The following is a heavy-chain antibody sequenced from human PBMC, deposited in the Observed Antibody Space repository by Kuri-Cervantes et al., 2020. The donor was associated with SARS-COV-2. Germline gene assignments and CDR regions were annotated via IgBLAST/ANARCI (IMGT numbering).Heavy chain of an antibody. CDR1: GYSISSGYY. Sequence: GSLRLSCAVSGYSISSGYYWGWIRQPPGKGLEWIGYIYYSGSTNYNPSLKSRVTISVDTSKNQFSLKLSSVTAADTAVYYCARGPDYDSGSYWFDYWGQGTLVTVSS. CDR3: ARGPDYDSGSYWFDY. D-gene: IGHD1-26*01. V-gene: IGHV4-38-2*01. CDR2: IYYSGST. J-gene: IGHJ4*02.